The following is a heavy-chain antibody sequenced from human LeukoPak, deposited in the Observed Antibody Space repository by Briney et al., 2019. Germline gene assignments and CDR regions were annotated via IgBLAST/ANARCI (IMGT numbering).Heavy chain of an antibody. CDR1: GFTFNSYA. D-gene: IGHD1-26*01. CDR2: MFHSGYNT. Sequence: GGSLRLSCAASGFTFNSYAMTWVRQAPEKGLEWVSSMFHSGYNTYYGDSVKGRFTISRDNSKSTLYLQMNSLRAEDTAVYYCAKGSRGSYDYWGQGTLVTVSS. V-gene: IGHV3-23*01. J-gene: IGHJ4*02. CDR3: AKGSRGSYDY.